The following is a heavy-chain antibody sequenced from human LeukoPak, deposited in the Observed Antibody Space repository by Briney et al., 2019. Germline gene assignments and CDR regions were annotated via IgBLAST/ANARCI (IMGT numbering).Heavy chain of an antibody. CDR2: INHSGST. J-gene: IGHJ3*02. D-gene: IGHD6-13*01. V-gene: IGHV4-34*01. CDR1: GGSFSGYY. CDR3: ARGRRGIATSPFDI. Sequence: PSETLSLTSAVYGGSFSGYYWSWIRQPPGKGLEWIGEINHSGSTNYNPSLKSRVTISVDTSKNQFSLKLSSVTAADTAVYYCARGRRGIATSPFDIWGQGTMVTVSS.